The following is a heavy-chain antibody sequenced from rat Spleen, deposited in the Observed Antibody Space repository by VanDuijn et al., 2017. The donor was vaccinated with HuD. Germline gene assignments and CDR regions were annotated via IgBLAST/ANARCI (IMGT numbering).Heavy chain of an antibody. V-gene: IGHV5-22*01. Sequence: EVQLVESGGGLVQPGRSLKLSCAASGFTFSDYYMAWVRQAPKKGLEWVASISYEGSSTYYGDSVKGRFTISRDNAKSTLYLQMNSLRSEDTATYYCARSPTTVGWYFDFWGPGTMVTVSS. D-gene: IGHD1-1*01. CDR1: GFTFSDYY. J-gene: IGHJ1*01. CDR2: ISYEGSST. CDR3: ARSPTTVGWYFDF.